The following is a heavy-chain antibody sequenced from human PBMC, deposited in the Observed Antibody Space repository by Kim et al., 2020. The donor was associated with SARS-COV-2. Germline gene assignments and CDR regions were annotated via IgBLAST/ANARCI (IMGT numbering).Heavy chain of an antibody. CDR3: ARDWVQGSSWAG. J-gene: IGHJ4*02. Sequence: SVKVSCKASGGTFSSYAISWVRQAPGQGLEWMGGIIPIFGTANYAQKFQGRVTITADESTSTAYMELSSLRSEDTAVYYCARDWVQGSSWAGWGQGTLVTVSS. CDR1: GGTFSSYA. V-gene: IGHV1-69*13. D-gene: IGHD6-13*01. CDR2: IIPIFGTA.